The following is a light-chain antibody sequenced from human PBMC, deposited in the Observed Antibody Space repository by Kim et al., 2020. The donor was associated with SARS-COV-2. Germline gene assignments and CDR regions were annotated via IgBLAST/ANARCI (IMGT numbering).Light chain of an antibody. CDR2: GAS. J-gene: IGKJ1*01. V-gene: IGKV3-20*01. CDR3: QQYGSSPRT. Sequence: PGERATLSGRASQSVSSSYLAWYQQKPGQAPRLLMYGASSRATGIPDRFSGSGSGTDFTLTISRLEPEDFAVYYCQQYGSSPRTFGQGTKVDIK. CDR1: QSVSSSY.